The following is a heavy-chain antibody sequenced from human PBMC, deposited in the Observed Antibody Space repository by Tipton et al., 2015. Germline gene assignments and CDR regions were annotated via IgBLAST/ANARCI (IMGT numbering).Heavy chain of an antibody. D-gene: IGHD6-25*01. Sequence: TLSLTCTVSGGSISSDNRYWGWIRQPPGKGLEWIGNIYYSGSTYYKTSLKSRVTISVDPSKNQFSLHLNSVTPEDTAVYYCTRGPAYYYGMDVWGQGTTVTVSS. CDR2: IYYSGST. CDR1: GGSISSDNRY. V-gene: IGHV4-39*01. CDR3: TRGPAYYYGMDV. J-gene: IGHJ6*02.